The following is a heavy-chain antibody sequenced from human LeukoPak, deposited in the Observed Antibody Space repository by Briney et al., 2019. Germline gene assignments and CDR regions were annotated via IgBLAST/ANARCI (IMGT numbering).Heavy chain of an antibody. J-gene: IGHJ4*02. Sequence: HTGGSLRLSCEASGFTFSGNWMSWVRQAPGKGLEWVASINPDGSEKLYVDSVKGRFTTSRDNTKTSLYLQMNSLGAEDTAMYYCAKLLGMATTYDSWGQGARVTVSS. CDR2: INPDGSEK. CDR3: AKLLGMATTYDS. CDR1: GFTFSGNW. D-gene: IGHD5-24*01. V-gene: IGHV3-7*01.